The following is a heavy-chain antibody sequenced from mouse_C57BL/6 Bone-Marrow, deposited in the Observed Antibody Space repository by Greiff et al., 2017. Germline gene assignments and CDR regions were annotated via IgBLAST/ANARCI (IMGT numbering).Heavy chain of an antibody. Sequence: VQLQQPGAELVRPGSSVKLSCKASGYTFTSYWMHWVKQRPIQGLEWIGNIDPSDSETHYNQKFKDKATLTVDTSSSTAYMQLSSLTSEDSAVYYCARSYYGNYFDYWGQGTTLTVSS. J-gene: IGHJ2*01. CDR3: ARSYYGNYFDY. CDR1: GYTFTSYW. CDR2: IDPSDSET. V-gene: IGHV1-52*01. D-gene: IGHD1-1*01.